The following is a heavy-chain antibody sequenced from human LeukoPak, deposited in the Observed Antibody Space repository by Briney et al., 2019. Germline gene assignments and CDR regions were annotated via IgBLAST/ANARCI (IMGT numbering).Heavy chain of an antibody. CDR2: ITPKADRA. CDR3: AIMHGYYDGSGYWVQ. D-gene: IGHD3-22*01. J-gene: IGHJ1*01. Sequence: PGGSLRLSCAASGFTFGSYGMSWVRQAPGKGLEWVSFITPKADRASYADSVKGRFTISRDNPRNTLYMQMNSLRDEGTAVYYCAIMHGYYDGSGYWVQWGQGTLVTVSS. V-gene: IGHV3-23*01. CDR1: GFTFGSYG.